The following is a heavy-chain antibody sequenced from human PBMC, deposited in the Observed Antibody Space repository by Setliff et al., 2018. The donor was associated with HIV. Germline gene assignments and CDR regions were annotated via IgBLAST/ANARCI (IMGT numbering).Heavy chain of an antibody. Sequence: SETLSLTCTVSDVSISAYYWSWIRQPPGKGLEWIGEITHSGSTNYNPSLETRVTISVDTSKNQFSLKLSPVTAADTAVYYCAKGVAGLQYYYYYMDVWGKGTTVTVSS. V-gene: IGHV4-34*01. D-gene: IGHD6-19*01. CDR3: AKGVAGLQYYYYYMDV. CDR2: ITHSGST. J-gene: IGHJ6*03. CDR1: DVSISAYY.